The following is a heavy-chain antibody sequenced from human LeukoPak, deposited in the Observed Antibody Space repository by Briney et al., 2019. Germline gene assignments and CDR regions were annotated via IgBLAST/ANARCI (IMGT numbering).Heavy chain of an antibody. CDR3: ARDRADCSSTSCYGYYYYYGMDV. Sequence: KSSETLSLTCTVSGVSISSGGYYWSWLPQHPGKGLVAIRYIYYSRSTYYNPTLKSRVTISVDTSKNQFSVKLSSVTAADTAVYYCARDRADCSSTSCYGYYYYYGMDVWGQGTTVTVSS. D-gene: IGHD2-2*01. CDR1: GVSISSGGYY. V-gene: IGHV4-31*03. J-gene: IGHJ6*02. CDR2: IYYSRST.